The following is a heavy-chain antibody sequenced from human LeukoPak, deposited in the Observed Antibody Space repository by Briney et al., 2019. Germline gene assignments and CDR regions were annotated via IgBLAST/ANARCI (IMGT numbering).Heavy chain of an antibody. Sequence: SETLSLTCTVSGGSISSSSYYWGWIRQPPGKGLEWIGSIYYSGSTYYNPSLKSRVTISVDTSKNQFSLKLSSVTAADTAVYYCARVRPAASYYYYYMDVWGKGTTVTVSS. V-gene: IGHV4-39*07. CDR2: IYYSGST. CDR3: ARVRPAASYYYYYMDV. J-gene: IGHJ6*03. D-gene: IGHD2-2*01. CDR1: GGSISSSSYY.